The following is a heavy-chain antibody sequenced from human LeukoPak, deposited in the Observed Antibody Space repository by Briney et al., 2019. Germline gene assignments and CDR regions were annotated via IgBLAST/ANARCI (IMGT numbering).Heavy chain of an antibody. CDR3: ARAILAWSGSYDAFDI. J-gene: IGHJ3*02. V-gene: IGHV1-69*01. Sequence: AVKVSCKASGGTFSSYAISWVRQAPGQGLEWMGGIIPIFGTANYAQKFQGRVTITAHESTSTDYMELSSLRSEDTAVYYCARAILAWSGSYDAFDIWGQGTMVSVYS. CDR2: IIPIFGTA. CDR1: GGTFSSYA. D-gene: IGHD3-3*01.